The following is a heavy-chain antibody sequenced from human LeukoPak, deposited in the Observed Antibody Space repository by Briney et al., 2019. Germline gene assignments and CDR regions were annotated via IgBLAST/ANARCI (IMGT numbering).Heavy chain of an antibody. CDR1: GYTFTSYD. CDR2: MNPNSGNT. CDR3: ARGRGRGWFREFRYYYYYMDV. Sequence: ASVKVSCKASGYTFTSYDINWVRQATGQGLEWMGWMNPNSGNTGYAQKFQGRVTMTRNTSISTAYMELSSLRSEDTAVYYCARGRGRGWFREFRYYYYYMDVWGKGTTVTVSS. J-gene: IGHJ6*03. V-gene: IGHV1-8*01. D-gene: IGHD3-10*01.